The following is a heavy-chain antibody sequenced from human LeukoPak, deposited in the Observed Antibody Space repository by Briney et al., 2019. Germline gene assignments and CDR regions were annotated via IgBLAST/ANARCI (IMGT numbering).Heavy chain of an antibody. CDR1: GVTFSSYA. CDR3: ARELTTGNGYA. CDR2: IIPIFDTA. D-gene: IGHD5-12*01. J-gene: IGHJ4*02. V-gene: IGHV1-69*13. Sequence: ASVKVSCKVSGVTFSSYAIIWVRRAPGQGLKWMGGIIPIFDTANYAQKFQDRVKITADESSSTAYMELISLRSEDTAVYYCARELTTGNGYAWGQGTPVTVSS.